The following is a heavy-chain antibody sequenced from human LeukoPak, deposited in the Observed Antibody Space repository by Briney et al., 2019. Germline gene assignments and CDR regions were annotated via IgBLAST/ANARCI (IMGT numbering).Heavy chain of an antibody. CDR3: ARVEARDYVWGSYRLADY. CDR1: GYTFTSYG. D-gene: IGHD3-16*02. Sequence: ASVKVSCKASGYTFTSYGISWVRQAPGQGLEWMGWINSYNGNTNFAQKLQGRVTMTTDTSTSTAYMELRSLRSDDTAVYYCARVEARDYVWGSYRLADYWGQGTLVTVSS. V-gene: IGHV1-18*04. CDR2: INSYNGNT. J-gene: IGHJ4*02.